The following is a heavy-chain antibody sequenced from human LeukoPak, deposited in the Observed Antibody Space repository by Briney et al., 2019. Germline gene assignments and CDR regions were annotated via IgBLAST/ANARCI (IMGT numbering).Heavy chain of an antibody. V-gene: IGHV4-39*07. CDR1: SGSISSSSSY. CDR3: ARGLDDSRGYYYDY. D-gene: IGHD3-22*01. Sequence: SETLSLTCTVSSGSISSSSSYWGWIRQSPGKGLEWIASVFSSGSTFYNSSLKSRVTMSVDTSKNQFSLKLRSVTAADTAVYYCARGLDDSRGYYYDYWGQGTLVSVSS. J-gene: IGHJ4*02. CDR2: VFSSGST.